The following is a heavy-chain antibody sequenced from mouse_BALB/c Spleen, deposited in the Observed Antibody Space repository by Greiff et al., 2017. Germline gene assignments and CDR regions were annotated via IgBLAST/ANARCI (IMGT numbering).Heavy chain of an antibody. D-gene: IGHD2-12*01. CDR2: ISSGGSYT. J-gene: IGHJ3*01. Sequence: EVKLQESGGGLVKPGGSLKLSCAASGFTFSSYAMSWVRQSPEKRLEWVAEISSGGSYTYYPDTVTGRFTISRDNAKNTLYLEMSSLRSEDMAMYYCARGYDYWGQGTLVTVSA. V-gene: IGHV5-9-4*01. CDR1: GFTFSSYA. CDR3: ARGYDY.